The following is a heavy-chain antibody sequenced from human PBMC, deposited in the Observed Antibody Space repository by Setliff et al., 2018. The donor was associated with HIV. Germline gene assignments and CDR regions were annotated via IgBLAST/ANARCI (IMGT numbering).Heavy chain of an antibody. CDR3: ARDPGYSTSWYYFDY. Sequence: ASVKVSCKASGYTFTSYYMHWVRQAPGQGLEWIGIINPSGGSTSYAQRFQGRVTMTRDTSTSTAYMELSSLRSEDTAVYYCARDPGYSTSWYYFDYWGQGTLVTVSS. D-gene: IGHD6-13*01. J-gene: IGHJ4*02. CDR2: INPSGGST. CDR1: GYTFTSYY. V-gene: IGHV1-46*01.